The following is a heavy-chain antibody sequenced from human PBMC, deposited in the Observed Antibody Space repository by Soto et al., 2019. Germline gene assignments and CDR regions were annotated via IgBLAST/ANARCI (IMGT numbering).Heavy chain of an antibody. V-gene: IGHV4-59*01. Sequence: QVQLQESGPGLVKPSETLSLTCTVSGGSIISGYWSWIRQPPGKGLEWIGYISYSGNTNYNPSLKSRVTMSVDTPKNQFSLRLSSVTTADTAVYYCAGLRGYAGSPIDYWGQGTMVTFSS. J-gene: IGHJ4*02. CDR2: ISYSGNT. CDR1: GGSIISGY. D-gene: IGHD2-15*01. CDR3: AGLRGYAGSPIDY.